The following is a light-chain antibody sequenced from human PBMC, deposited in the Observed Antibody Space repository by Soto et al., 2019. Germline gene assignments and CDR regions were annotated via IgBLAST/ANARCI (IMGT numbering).Light chain of an antibody. J-gene: IGKJ4*01. Sequence: EIVLTQSPATLSLSPGERATLSCRASQSISNYLAWYQQKPGQAPRLLIYPVSNRATGIPARFSGSGSGTDFTLTISSLEPEDFAVYYCQQRSNWPPLTFGGGTKVEIK. CDR3: QQRSNWPPLT. CDR2: PVS. CDR1: QSISNY. V-gene: IGKV3-11*01.